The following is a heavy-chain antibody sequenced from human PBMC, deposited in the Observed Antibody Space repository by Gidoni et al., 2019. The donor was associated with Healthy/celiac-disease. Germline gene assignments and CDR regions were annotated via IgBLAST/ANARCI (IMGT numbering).Heavy chain of an antibody. D-gene: IGHD6-19*01. CDR3: ARVVAGRLGYFDL. V-gene: IGHV4-59*01. CDR2: IYYSGST. Sequence: QVQLQESGPGLVKPSETLSLTCTVSGGSISSYYWSWIRQPPGKGLEWIGYIYYSGSTKYNPSLKSRVTISVDTSKNQFSLKLSSVTAADTAVYYCARVVAGRLGYFDLWGRGTLVTVSS. J-gene: IGHJ2*01. CDR1: GGSISSYY.